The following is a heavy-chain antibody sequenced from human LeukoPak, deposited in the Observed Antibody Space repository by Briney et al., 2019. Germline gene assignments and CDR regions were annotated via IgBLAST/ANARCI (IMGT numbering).Heavy chain of an antibody. V-gene: IGHV4-34*01. CDR1: GGSFSGYY. J-gene: IGHJ4*02. D-gene: IGHD6-13*01. CDR3: ARQRKIAAAGTRFDY. CDR2: INHSGST. Sequence: PSETLSLACAVYGGSFSGYYCSWIRQPPGKGLEWIGEINHSGSTNYNPSLKSRVTISVDTSKNQFSLKLSSVTAADTAVYYCARQRKIAAAGTRFDYWSQGTLVTVSS.